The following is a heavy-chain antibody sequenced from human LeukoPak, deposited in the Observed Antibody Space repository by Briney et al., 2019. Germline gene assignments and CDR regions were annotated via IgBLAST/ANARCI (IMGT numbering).Heavy chain of an antibody. CDR1: GFTFSSYS. V-gene: IGHV3-7*01. CDR3: ARDMRYSYGSDY. J-gene: IGHJ4*02. D-gene: IGHD5-18*01. CDR2: IKQDGSEK. Sequence: GGSLRLSCAASGFTFSSYSMNWVRQAPGKGLEWVANIKQDGSEKYYVDSVKGRFTISRDSAKNSLYLQMDSLRAEDTAVYYCARDMRYSYGSDYWGQGTLVTVSS.